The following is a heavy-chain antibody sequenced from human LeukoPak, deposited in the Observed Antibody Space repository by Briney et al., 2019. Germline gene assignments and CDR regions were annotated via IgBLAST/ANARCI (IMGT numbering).Heavy chain of an antibody. J-gene: IGHJ3*02. V-gene: IGHV1-58*02. CDR1: GFTFTSSA. Sequence: GASVKVSCKASGFTFTSSAMQWVRQARGQRLEWIGWIVVGSGNTNYAQKFQERVTITRDMSTSTAYMELSSLRSEDTAVYYCAAFRPYDILTGYQGDAFDIWGQGTMVTVSS. CDR2: IVVGSGNT. CDR3: AAFRPYDILTGYQGDAFDI. D-gene: IGHD3-9*01.